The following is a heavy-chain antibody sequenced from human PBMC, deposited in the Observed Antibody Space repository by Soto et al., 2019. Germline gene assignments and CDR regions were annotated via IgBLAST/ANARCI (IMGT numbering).Heavy chain of an antibody. Sequence: QVQLVQSGAEVRKPGASVTVSCRSSGDSFNDYYIHWVRQAPGQGFEWMGWINPNGGVTKYAQKFQGSVSMTRDTSIRTVYMQLSTLRSDDTAVYYCARESGGATATLDYYYFYMDVWGTGTTVTVSS. J-gene: IGHJ6*03. CDR1: GDSFNDYY. D-gene: IGHD5-12*01. V-gene: IGHV1-2*04. CDR3: ARESGGATATLDYYYFYMDV. CDR2: INPNGGVT.